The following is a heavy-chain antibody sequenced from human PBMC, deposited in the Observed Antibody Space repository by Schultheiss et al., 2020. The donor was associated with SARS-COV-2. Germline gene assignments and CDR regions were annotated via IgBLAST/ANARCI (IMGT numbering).Heavy chain of an antibody. V-gene: IGHV4-39*01. CDR1: GGFISSSNYY. Sequence: SETLSLTCSVSGGFISSSNYYWGWIRQAPGKGLEWIGSIHYSGSTYYNPSLKSRVTISVDTSKNQFSLKLRSVTAADTTVYYCARSDFWSGKPPDYWGQGTLVTVSS. CDR3: ARSDFWSGKPPDY. CDR2: IHYSGST. D-gene: IGHD3-3*01. J-gene: IGHJ4*02.